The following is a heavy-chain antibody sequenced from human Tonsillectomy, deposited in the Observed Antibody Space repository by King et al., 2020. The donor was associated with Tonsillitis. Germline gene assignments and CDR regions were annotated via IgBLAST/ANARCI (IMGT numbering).Heavy chain of an antibody. D-gene: IGHD2-15*01. CDR1: GFTFSGYS. CDR2: INPTPSMW. CDR3: VRDVDYSFDS. V-gene: IGHV3-48*01. Sequence: QLVQSGGGLVQPGGSLRLSCAASGFTFSGYSINWVRQAPGKGLEWISYINPTPSMWWSADSVKGRFTISRDNAKNSLFLQMNSLRAEDSAVYFCVRDVDYSFDSWGRGTLVTVSS. J-gene: IGHJ4*02.